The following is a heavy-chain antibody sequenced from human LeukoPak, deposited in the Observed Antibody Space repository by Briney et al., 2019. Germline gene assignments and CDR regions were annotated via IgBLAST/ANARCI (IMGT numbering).Heavy chain of an antibody. CDR1: CGSISSTSYY. CDR2: IYYSGST. D-gene: IGHD4-17*01. CDR3: ARLGAYGDCRAAPFDY. V-gene: IGHV4-39*01. Sequence: PSATLSLTCSVSCGSISSTSYYWAWIRQPPGNGLQWFGGIYYSGSTYYNPSLKSRVTISVDTSKSKFSLKLSSVTAAETAVYYCARLGAYGDCRAAPFDYWGQGTLVTVSS. J-gene: IGHJ4*02.